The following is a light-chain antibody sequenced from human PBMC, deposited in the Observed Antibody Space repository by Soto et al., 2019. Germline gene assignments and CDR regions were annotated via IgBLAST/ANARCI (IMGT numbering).Light chain of an antibody. J-gene: IGLJ1*01. CDR1: SSDVGGYNF. CDR2: DVS. CDR3: SSFTSSMTNV. V-gene: IGLV2-14*01. Sequence: QSVLTQPASVSGSPGQSIAISCTGTSSDVGGYNFVSWYQQHPHKAHKLMISDVSNRPSGVSYRFSGSKSGNTASLTIFGFQAADEADYFCSSFTSSMTNVFGSGTKATVL.